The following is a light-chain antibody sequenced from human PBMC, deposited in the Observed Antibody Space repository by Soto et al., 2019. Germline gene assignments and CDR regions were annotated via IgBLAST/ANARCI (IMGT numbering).Light chain of an antibody. CDR3: AAWDDSRHGWV. J-gene: IGLJ3*02. CDR1: SSNIGSNT. CDR2: SNN. V-gene: IGLV1-44*01. Sequence: QSVLTQPPSASGTPGQRVTISCSGSSSNIGSNTVNWYQQLPGTAPKLLIYSNNQRPSGVPDRFSGSKSGTSASLAISGLQSEDEADYYCAAWDDSRHGWVFGGGTKLTVL.